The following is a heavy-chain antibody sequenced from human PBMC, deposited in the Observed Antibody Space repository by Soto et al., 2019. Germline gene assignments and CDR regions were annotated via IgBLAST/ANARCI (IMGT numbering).Heavy chain of an antibody. CDR3: VRDTPFPSVGDTKSWYFDL. V-gene: IGHV4-4*02. D-gene: IGHD1-26*01. J-gene: IGHJ2*01. CDR1: GGSITGSHW. Sequence: QVQLQESGPGLVQPSGTLSLTCAVSGGSITGSHWWSWVRQPPGKGLEWIGEMYHSGTTNFNPSLTSRVTISVDTSTDQLSLTLDSVTAADTAVYYCVRDTPFPSVGDTKSWYFDLWGRGTLVIVSS. CDR2: MYHSGTT.